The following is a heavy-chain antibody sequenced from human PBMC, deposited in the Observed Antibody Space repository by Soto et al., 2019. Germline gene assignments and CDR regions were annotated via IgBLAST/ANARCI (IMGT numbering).Heavy chain of an antibody. CDR2: ITPGGSMS. V-gene: IGHV3-23*05. D-gene: IGHD2-2*01. Sequence: EVQLLESGGGLVQPGGSLRLSCAASGFTFRNYAMSWVRQVLGRGLEWVSSITPGGSMSYYADSVKGRFTISRDNSKNTLFLQMNSLRVEDMALYYCAKYLVEPGTRQFDYWGQGTLVTVSS. J-gene: IGHJ4*02. CDR3: AKYLVEPGTRQFDY. CDR1: GFTFRNYA.